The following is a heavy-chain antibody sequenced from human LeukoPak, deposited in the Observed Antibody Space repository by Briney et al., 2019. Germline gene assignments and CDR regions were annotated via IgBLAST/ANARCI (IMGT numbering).Heavy chain of an antibody. V-gene: IGHV4-34*01. Sequence: SETLSLTCAVYGGSFSGYYWSWIRQPPGKGLEWIGEINHSGSTNYNPSLKSRVTISVDTSKNQFSLKLSSVTTADTAVYYCARGRVPYWYCYMDVWGKGTTVTVSS. CDR1: GGSFSGYY. J-gene: IGHJ6*03. CDR2: INHSGST. CDR3: ARGRVPYWYCYMDV.